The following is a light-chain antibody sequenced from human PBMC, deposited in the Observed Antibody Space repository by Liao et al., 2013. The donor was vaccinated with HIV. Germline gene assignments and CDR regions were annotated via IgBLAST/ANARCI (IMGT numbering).Light chain of an antibody. J-gene: IGLJ3*02. CDR2: QHY. CDR1: KLGDKF. Sequence: SYEVTQPPSVSVSPRQTASITCSGDKLGDKFASWYQQKPGQSPVLVIYQHYRRPSGIPERFSGSNSGNTATLTISGTQAMDEADYYCQAWDSNTAVFGGGTKLTVL. CDR3: QAWDSNTAV. V-gene: IGLV3-1*01.